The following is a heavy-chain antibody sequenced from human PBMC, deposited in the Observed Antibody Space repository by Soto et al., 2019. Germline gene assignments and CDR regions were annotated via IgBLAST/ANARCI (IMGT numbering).Heavy chain of an antibody. CDR2: ISAYNGNT. CDR3: ARVWTTVTNWFDP. CDR1: GYIFTTYC. J-gene: IGHJ5*02. V-gene: IGHV1-18*01. D-gene: IGHD4-17*01. Sequence: GASVKVSCKASGYIFTTYCVSWVRQAPGQGLEWMGWISAYNGNTDYAQKFQGRLTLTTDTSARTAYMDLRTLTSDDTAVYYCARVWTTVTNWFDPWGQGTLVTVSS.